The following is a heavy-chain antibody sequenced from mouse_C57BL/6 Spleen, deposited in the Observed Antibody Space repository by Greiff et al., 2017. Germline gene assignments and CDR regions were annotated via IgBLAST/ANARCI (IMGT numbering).Heavy chain of an antibody. CDR1: GYTFTSYW. CDR3: TRSYDGYSYYFDY. D-gene: IGHD2-3*01. CDR2: IYPGNSDT. V-gene: IGHV1-5*01. J-gene: IGHJ2*01. Sequence: EVQGVESGTVLARPGASVKMSCKTSGYTFTSYWMHWVKQRPGQGLEWIGAIYPGNSDTSYNQKFKGKAKLTAVTSARTAYMELSSLTNEDSAVYYCTRSYDGYSYYFDYWGQGTTLTVSS.